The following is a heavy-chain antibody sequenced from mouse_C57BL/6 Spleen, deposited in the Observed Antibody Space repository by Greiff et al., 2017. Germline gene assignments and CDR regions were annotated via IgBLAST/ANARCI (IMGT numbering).Heavy chain of an antibody. V-gene: IGHV1-81*01. D-gene: IGHD1-1*01. Sequence: VKLMESGAELARPGASVKLSCKASGYTFTSYGISWVKQRTGQGLEWIGEIYPRSGNTYYTEKFKGKATLTADKSSSTAYMELRSLTSEDSAVYFCANLGSCLDYWGQGTTLTVSS. CDR1: GYTFTSYG. CDR2: IYPRSGNT. J-gene: IGHJ2*01. CDR3: ANLGSCLDY.